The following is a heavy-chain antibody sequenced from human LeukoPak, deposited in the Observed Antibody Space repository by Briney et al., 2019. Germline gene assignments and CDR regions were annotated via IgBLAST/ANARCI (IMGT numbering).Heavy chain of an antibody. Sequence: GGSLRLSCAASGFTFSNYAMHCVRQAPGKGLEYVSAIIRHGGSTYSNSVKGRFTISRDNSKNPLYLQMGSLRAEDMAVFYCARVGDNAAFDIWGQGTVVTVSS. J-gene: IGHJ3*02. D-gene: IGHD4-17*01. CDR1: GFTFSNYA. CDR3: ARVGDNAAFDI. V-gene: IGHV3-64*01. CDR2: IIRHGGST.